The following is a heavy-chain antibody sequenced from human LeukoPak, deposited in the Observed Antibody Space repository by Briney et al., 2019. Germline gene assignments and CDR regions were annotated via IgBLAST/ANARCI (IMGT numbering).Heavy chain of an antibody. Sequence: SETLSLTCAVYGGSFSGYYWSWIRQPPGRGLEWIGEINHSGSTNYNPSLKSRVTISVDTSKNQFSLKLSSVTAADTAVYCCAAANGAFDIWGQGTMVTVSS. CDR2: INHSGST. CDR1: GGSFSGYY. J-gene: IGHJ3*02. V-gene: IGHV4-34*01. CDR3: AAANGAFDI. D-gene: IGHD2-8*01.